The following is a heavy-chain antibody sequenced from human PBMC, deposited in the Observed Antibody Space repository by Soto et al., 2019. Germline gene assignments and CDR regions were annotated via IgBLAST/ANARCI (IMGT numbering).Heavy chain of an antibody. D-gene: IGHD3-10*01. CDR3: ARMWYDYDGLFDY. Sequence: QVQLVQSGSEVTKPGSSVKFSCKASGGTFSSYAISWVRQAPGQGHEWMGGIIPIFGTAHYEQKFQGRVTITADTSTSSAYMELSSLSSEDTAVYYCARMWYDYDGLFDYWGKGTLVTVAS. J-gene: IGHJ4*02. CDR2: IIPIFGTA. V-gene: IGHV1-69*06. CDR1: GGTFSSYA.